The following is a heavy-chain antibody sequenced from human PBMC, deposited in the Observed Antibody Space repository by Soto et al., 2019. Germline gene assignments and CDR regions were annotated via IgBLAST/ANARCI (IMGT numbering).Heavy chain of an antibody. D-gene: IGHD3-3*01. CDR3: THGSGFS. CDR2: IYWDDDK. CDR1: GFSLTTRGVG. V-gene: IGHV2-5*02. J-gene: IGHJ5*02. Sequence: QITFKESGRTLVKPTQTLTLTCSFSGFSLTTRGVGVGWIRQPPGKALEWLALIYWDDDKRYSPSLKSRLTITKDTSKNQVVLTMSKVDPVDTGTYYCTHGSGFSWGQGTLVTVSS.